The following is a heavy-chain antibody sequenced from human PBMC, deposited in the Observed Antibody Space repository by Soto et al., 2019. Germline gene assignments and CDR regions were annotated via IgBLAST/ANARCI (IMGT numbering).Heavy chain of an antibody. CDR2: ISYDGSNK. V-gene: IGHV3-30*09. CDR1: GXTFSSYA. Sequence: GSLKLSCAASGXTFSSYAMHWVRQAPGKGLEWVAFISYDGSNKYYADSVKGRFAISRDNYKNTLYLQMNSLRAEDTAVYYCARDLDGGYTNWLDPWGQGPLVTVS. D-gene: IGHD5-12*01. J-gene: IGHJ5*02. CDR3: ARDLDGGYTNWLDP.